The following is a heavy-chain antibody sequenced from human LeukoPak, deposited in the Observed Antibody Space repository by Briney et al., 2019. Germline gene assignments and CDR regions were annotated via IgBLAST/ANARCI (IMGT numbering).Heavy chain of an antibody. CDR3: ARGHHPYIAARIDY. CDR1: GGSFSGYY. V-gene: IGHV4-34*01. D-gene: IGHD6-6*01. J-gene: IGHJ4*02. Sequence: PSETLSLTCAVYGGSFSGYYWSWVRQPPGKGLEWIGEINHSGSTNYNPSLTSRVTISVDTSKNQFSLKLSSVTAADTAVYYCARGHHPYIAARIDYWGQGTLVTVSS. CDR2: INHSGST.